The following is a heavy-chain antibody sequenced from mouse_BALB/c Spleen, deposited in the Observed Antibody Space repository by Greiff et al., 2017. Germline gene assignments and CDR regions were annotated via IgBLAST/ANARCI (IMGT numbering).Heavy chain of an antibody. CDR3: APYYGNPGAMDY. J-gene: IGHJ4*01. V-gene: IGHV14-3*02. CDR1: GFNIKDTY. CDR2: IDPANGNT. Sequence: DVKLQESGAELVKPGASVKLSCTASGFNIKDTYMHWVKQRPEQGLEWIGRIDPANGNTKYDPKFQGKATITADTSSNTAYLQLSSLTSEDTAVYYCAPYYGNPGAMDYWGQGTSVTVSS. D-gene: IGHD2-10*01.